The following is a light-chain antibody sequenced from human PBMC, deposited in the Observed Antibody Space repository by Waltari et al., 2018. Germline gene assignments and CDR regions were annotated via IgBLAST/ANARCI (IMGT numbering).Light chain of an antibody. V-gene: IGLV4-69*01. Sequence: QLVLTQSPSASASLGASVKLTCTLSSWHSTYAIAWHQQHPEKGPRYLMKLNSYGSHSKGDGIPDRFSGSSSGAERYLTISSLQSEDEADYYCQTWGTGIVVFGGGTKLTVL. CDR2: LNSYGSH. CDR3: QTWGTGIVV. J-gene: IGLJ2*01. CDR1: SWHSTYA.